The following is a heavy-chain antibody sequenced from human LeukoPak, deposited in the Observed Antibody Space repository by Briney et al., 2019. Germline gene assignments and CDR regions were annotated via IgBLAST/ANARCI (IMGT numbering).Heavy chain of an antibody. Sequence: SETLSLTCAVYGGSFSGYYWSWIRQPPGKGLEWIGEINHSGSTNYNPSLKSRVTISVDTSKNQFSLKLSSVTAADTAVYYCAREESPDLAYCGVWGQGTLVTVSS. D-gene: IGHD2-21*01. CDR2: INHSGST. CDR1: GGSFSGYY. CDR3: AREESPDLAYCGV. J-gene: IGHJ4*02. V-gene: IGHV4-34*01.